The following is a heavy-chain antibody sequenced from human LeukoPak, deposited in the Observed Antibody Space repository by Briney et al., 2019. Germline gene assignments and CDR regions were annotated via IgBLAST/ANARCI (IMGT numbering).Heavy chain of an antibody. CDR1: GGSINSYY. Sequence: SETLSLTCTVSGGSINSYYWSWIRQPPGKGLEWIGYIYYSGSTNYNPSLKSRVTISVDTSKNQFSLKLSSVTAADTAVYYCARWSGLGARFDYWGQGTLVTVSS. CDR3: ARWSGLGARFDY. CDR2: IYYSGST. V-gene: IGHV4-59*08. J-gene: IGHJ4*02. D-gene: IGHD3-3*01.